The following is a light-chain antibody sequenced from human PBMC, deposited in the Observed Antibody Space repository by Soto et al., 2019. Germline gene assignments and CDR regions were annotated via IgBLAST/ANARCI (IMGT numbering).Light chain of an antibody. CDR1: QSVSSN. Sequence: EIVMMQSPATLSVSPGERATLSCRASQSVSSNLAWYQRKPGQAPRLLIYGASTRATGTPARFSGSGSGTEFTLTISSLQSEDFAVYYCQQYNNWPPLTFGGGTKVDIK. CDR2: GAS. CDR3: QQYNNWPPLT. V-gene: IGKV3-15*01. J-gene: IGKJ4*01.